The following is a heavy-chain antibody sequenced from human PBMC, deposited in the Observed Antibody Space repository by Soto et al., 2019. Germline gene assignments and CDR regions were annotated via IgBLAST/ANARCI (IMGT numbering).Heavy chain of an antibody. Sequence: QVQLQESGPGLVKPSETLSLTCTVSGGSISSYYWSWIRQPPGKGLEWIGYIYYSGSTNYNPSLNSRVTISVDTSKNQFSLKLSSVTAADTAVYYCARHDSGGSYYYYYYMDVWGKGTTVTVSS. D-gene: IGHD2-15*01. V-gene: IGHV4-59*08. CDR3: ARHDSGGSYYYYYYMDV. J-gene: IGHJ6*03. CDR1: GGSISSYY. CDR2: IYYSGST.